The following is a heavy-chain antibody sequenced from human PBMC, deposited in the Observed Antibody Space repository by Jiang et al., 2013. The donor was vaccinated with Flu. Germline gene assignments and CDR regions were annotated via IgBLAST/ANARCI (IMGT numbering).Heavy chain of an antibody. CDR1: GGSVSFSSDY. CDR3: ARSMIRGGRNFQH. V-gene: IGHV4-39*01. Sequence: GLVKPSETLSLTCTVSGGSVSFSSDYWGWIRQAPGKGLEWIGSIYPTVEYSGNTYYNPSLKSRATVSVDTSRNQFSLELSSVTAADTAVYYCARSMIRGGRNFQHWGQGILVTVSS. CDR2: IYPTVEYSGNT. D-gene: IGHD3-10*01. J-gene: IGHJ1*01.